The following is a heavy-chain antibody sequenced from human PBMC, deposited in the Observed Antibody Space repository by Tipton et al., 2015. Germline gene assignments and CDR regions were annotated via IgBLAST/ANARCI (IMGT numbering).Heavy chain of an antibody. CDR3: ARDRPGAIYFDY. V-gene: IGHV4-59*01. CDR1: GGSISSEY. D-gene: IGHD7-27*01. CDR2: VFYTGST. Sequence: TLSLTCTVSGGSISSEYWSWIRQPPGKGLEWIGYVFYTGSTYYNPSLESRVTISVDTFENQFSLKLSSVTAADTAVYYCARDRPGAIYFDYWGQGTLVTVSS. J-gene: IGHJ4*02.